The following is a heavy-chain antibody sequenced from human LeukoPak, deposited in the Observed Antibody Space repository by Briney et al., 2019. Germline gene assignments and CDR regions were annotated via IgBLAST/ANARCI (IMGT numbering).Heavy chain of an antibody. V-gene: IGHV1-69*05. J-gene: IGHJ6*03. CDR3: ARDYCSGGSCYSRGGYYYYMDV. D-gene: IGHD2-15*01. Sequence: GASAKVSCKASGYTFTVYYMHWVRQAPGQGLEWMGRIIPIFGTANYAQKFQGRVTITTDESTSTAYMELSSLRSEDTAVYYCARDYCSGGSCYSRGGYYYYMDVWGKGTTVTVSS. CDR2: IIPIFGTA. CDR1: GYTFTVYY.